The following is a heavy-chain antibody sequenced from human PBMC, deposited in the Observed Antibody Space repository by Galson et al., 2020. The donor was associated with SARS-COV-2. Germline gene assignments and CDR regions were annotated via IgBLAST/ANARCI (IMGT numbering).Heavy chain of an antibody. D-gene: IGHD3-3*01. Sequence: GESLKISCAASGFTLRSYDLHWVRQVTGKGLEWVSTIGVAGDTFYPDSVKGRFTISRESAKNSFFLHMNSLRAGDTAVYYCARGAYYDFWSGYYVDDQRRGMDVWGQGTTVTVSS. CDR2: IGVAGDT. CDR3: ARGAYYDFWSGYYVDDQRRGMDV. J-gene: IGHJ6*02. V-gene: IGHV3-13*01. CDR1: GFTLRSYD.